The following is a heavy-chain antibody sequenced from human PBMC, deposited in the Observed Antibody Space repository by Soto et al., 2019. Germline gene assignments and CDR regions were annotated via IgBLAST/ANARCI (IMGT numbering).Heavy chain of an antibody. Sequence: ASVKVSCKVSGYTFTSYGISWVRQAPGQGLEWMGWISAYNGNTNYAQKLQGRVTMTTDTSTSTAYMELRSLRSDDTAVYYCARVAGSQDYYYGMDVWGQGTTVTVSS. CDR1: GYTFTSYG. CDR2: ISAYNGNT. J-gene: IGHJ6*02. CDR3: ARVAGSQDYYYGMDV. V-gene: IGHV1-18*01. D-gene: IGHD6-13*01.